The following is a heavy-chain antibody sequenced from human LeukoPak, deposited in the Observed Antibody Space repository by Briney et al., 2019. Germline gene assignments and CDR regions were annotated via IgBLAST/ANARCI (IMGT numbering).Heavy chain of an antibody. CDR1: GGSISSYY. J-gene: IGHJ4*02. D-gene: IGHD4-17*01. CDR2: IYHSGYT. CDR3: AAMTTVTMYSYFFDS. Sequence: SETLSLTCTVSGGSISSYYWSWIRQPPGKGLEWIGFIYHSGYTHYNPSVKSRVTMSIDTSKNQFSLKLSSVTAADTAIYYCAAMTTVTMYSYFFDSWGQGTLLTVSS. V-gene: IGHV4-59*12.